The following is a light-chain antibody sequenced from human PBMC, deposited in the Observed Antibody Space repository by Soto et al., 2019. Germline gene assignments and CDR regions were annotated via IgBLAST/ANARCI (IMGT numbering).Light chain of an antibody. Sequence: DIQMTQSPSSLSASVGDRVTITCRASQSISSYLNWYQQKPGKAPKLLIYAASSLQSGVPSRFSGSGSGTDFTLIISSLQPDDFATYYCQQLAGYPITFGQGTRLEIK. J-gene: IGKJ5*01. CDR3: QQLAGYPIT. CDR1: QSISSY. V-gene: IGKV1-39*01. CDR2: AAS.